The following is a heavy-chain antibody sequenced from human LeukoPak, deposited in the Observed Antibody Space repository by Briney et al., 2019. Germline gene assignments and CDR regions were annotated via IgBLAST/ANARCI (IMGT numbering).Heavy chain of an antibody. Sequence: PSETLSLTCTVSGYSISSGYYWGWIRQPPGKGLEWIGSIYHSGSTYYNPSLKSRVTISVDTSKNQFSLQLRSVTAADSAVYYCAREDPQTRVPEGMDVWGQGTTVTVSS. D-gene: IGHD4/OR15-4a*01. CDR3: AREDPQTRVPEGMDV. CDR1: GYSISSGYY. J-gene: IGHJ6*02. V-gene: IGHV4-38-2*02. CDR2: IYHSGST.